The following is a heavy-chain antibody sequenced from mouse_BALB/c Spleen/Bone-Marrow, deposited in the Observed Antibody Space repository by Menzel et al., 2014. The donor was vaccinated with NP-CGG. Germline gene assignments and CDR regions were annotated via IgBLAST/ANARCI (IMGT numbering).Heavy chain of an antibody. CDR1: GYTFTSYV. J-gene: IGHJ4*01. Sequence: QLQQPGPELVKPGASVKMSCKASGYTFTSYVMHWVKQKPGQGLEWIGFMNPFNDGTKYNEKFKGKATLTADKSSSTAYMQLSSLTSEDSAVYFCARLGRFYATDSWGHCTSFTVSA. CDR3: ARLGRFYATDS. V-gene: IGHV1-14*01. CDR2: MNPFNDGT.